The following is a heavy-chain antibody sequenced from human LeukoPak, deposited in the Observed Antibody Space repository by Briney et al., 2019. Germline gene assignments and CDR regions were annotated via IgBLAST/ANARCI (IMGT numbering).Heavy chain of an antibody. CDR3: ARQIVVAGKAGCDY. Sequence: LETLSLTCNVYVGFISSNYWTWIRKPAGKGLEWIGRIYNTGSTNYNPSLNSRVTMSVDTSKNQFSLKLSSVTAADTAVYYCARQIVVAGKAGCDYWGQGTLVTVSS. CDR1: VGFISSNY. CDR2: IYNTGST. V-gene: IGHV4-4*07. D-gene: IGHD6-19*01. J-gene: IGHJ4*02.